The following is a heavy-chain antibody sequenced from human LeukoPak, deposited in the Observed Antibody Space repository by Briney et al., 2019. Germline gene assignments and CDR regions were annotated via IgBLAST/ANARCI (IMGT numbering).Heavy chain of an antibody. Sequence: GGSLRLSCAASGFTFSSYSMNWVRQAPGKGLEWVSSISSSSSYIYYADSVKGRFTISRDNSKNTLYLQMNSLRAEDTAVYYCAKDHRSSVYYYYGMDVWGQGTTVTVSS. CDR2: ISSSSSYI. V-gene: IGHV3-21*04. CDR3: AKDHRSSVYYYYGMDV. CDR1: GFTFSSYS. D-gene: IGHD6-19*01. J-gene: IGHJ6*02.